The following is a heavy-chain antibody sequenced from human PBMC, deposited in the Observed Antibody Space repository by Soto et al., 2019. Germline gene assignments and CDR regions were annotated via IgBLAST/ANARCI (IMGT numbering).Heavy chain of an antibody. D-gene: IGHD3-16*01. J-gene: IGHJ6*02. V-gene: IGHV1-18*01. CDR1: GYIFVNYG. CDR2: SSPYSGNT. CDR3: AMVDNYVTPTPQDV. Sequence: QVQLVQSGDEVRKPGSSVKVSCKASGYIFVNYGIAWGRQAPGQGLEWMGWSSPYSGNTHYASKVQGRLTMTTDTSTSTAYMDLGSLTSDDTAVYYWAMVDNYVTPTPQDVWGQGTTVTVSS.